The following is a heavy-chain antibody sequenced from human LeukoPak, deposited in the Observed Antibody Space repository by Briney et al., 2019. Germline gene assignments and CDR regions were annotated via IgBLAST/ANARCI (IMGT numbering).Heavy chain of an antibody. CDR2: IVVGSGNT. CDR1: GFTFTSSA. V-gene: IGHV1-58*01. D-gene: IGHD4/OR15-4a*01. Sequence: TSVKVSCKASGFTFTSSAVQWVRQARGQRLEWIGWIVVGSGNTNYAQKFQERVTITRDMSTSTAYMELSSLRSEDTAVYYCAAAPLTNFSFDYWGQGTLVTVSS. CDR3: AAAPLTNFSFDY. J-gene: IGHJ4*02.